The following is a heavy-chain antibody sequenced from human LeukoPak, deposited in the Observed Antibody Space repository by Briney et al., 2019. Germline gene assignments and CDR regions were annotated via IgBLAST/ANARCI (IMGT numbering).Heavy chain of an antibody. V-gene: IGHV1-2*02. Sequence: ASVKVSCKASTYTFRGYYIHWVRQAPGQGLEWMGWINPNSGGTNYAQKFQGRVTMTRDTSISTAYMELSRLRSDDTAVYYCARDRGPLWFGEYTPGGNWFDPWGQGTLVTVSS. CDR3: ARDRGPLWFGEYTPGGNWFDP. J-gene: IGHJ5*02. D-gene: IGHD3-10*01. CDR1: TYTFRGYY. CDR2: INPNSGGT.